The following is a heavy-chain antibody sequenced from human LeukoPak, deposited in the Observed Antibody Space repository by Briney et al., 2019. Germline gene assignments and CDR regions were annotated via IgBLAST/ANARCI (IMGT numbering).Heavy chain of an antibody. D-gene: IGHD6-19*01. J-gene: IGHJ4*02. Sequence: KPSETLSLTCAVYGGSFSGYYWSWIRQPPGKGLEWIGEINHSGSTNYNPSLKSRVTISVDTSKNQFSLKLSSVTAADTAVYYCASSFYSSGWYVVDYWGQGSLVTVSS. CDR1: GGSFSGYY. CDR2: INHSGST. CDR3: ASSFYSSGWYVVDY. V-gene: IGHV4-34*01.